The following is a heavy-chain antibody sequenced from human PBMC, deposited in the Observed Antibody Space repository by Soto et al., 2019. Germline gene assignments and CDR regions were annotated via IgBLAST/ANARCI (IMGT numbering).Heavy chain of an antibody. D-gene: IGHD5-12*01. CDR2: IYYSGST. CDR3: ARLAATIYFDY. CDR1: GGSISSSSYY. V-gene: IGHV4-39*01. Sequence: PSETLSLTCTVSGGSISSSSYYWGWIRQPPGKGLEWIGSIYYSGSTYYNPSLKSRVTISVDTSKNQFSLKLSSVTAADTAVYYCARLAATIYFDYWGQGTLVTVSS. J-gene: IGHJ4*02.